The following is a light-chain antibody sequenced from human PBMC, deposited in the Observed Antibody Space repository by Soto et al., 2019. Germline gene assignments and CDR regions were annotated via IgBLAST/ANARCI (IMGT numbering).Light chain of an antibody. CDR1: SSDVGSYNL. CDR2: GVT. J-gene: IGLJ1*01. V-gene: IGLV2-23*02. CDR3: CSYAAPSTFV. Sequence: QSVLNQPASVSGSPGQSITISCTGTSSDVGSYNLVSWYQHHPGKAPKLMIYGVTQRPSGVSNRFSGSKSGNTASLTISGLQAEDEAEYYCCSYAAPSTFVFGTGTKVTVL.